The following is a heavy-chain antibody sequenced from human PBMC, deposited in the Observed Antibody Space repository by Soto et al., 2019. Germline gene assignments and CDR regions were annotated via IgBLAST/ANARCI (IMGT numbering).Heavy chain of an antibody. Sequence: EVQLAESWGGMVQPGGSLRLSCVASGFTFSSYDMHWVRQAPGKGLEYVSSISSNGGTTYYGNSVKGRFTISRDNSKNTLYLQMGSLRAEDMAVYYCARRVSGNYDYWGQGTLVTVSS. V-gene: IGHV3-64*01. CDR3: ARRVSGNYDY. D-gene: IGHD1-7*01. CDR2: ISSNGGTT. J-gene: IGHJ4*02. CDR1: GFTFSSYD.